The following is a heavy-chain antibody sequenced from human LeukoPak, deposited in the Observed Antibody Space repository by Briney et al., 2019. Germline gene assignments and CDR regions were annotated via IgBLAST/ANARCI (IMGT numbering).Heavy chain of an antibody. J-gene: IGHJ4*02. V-gene: IGHV3-21*01. CDR3: ARELEDSSGYFRDY. Sequence: GGSLRLSCAASGFTFSSYSMNWVRQAPGKGLEWVSSISSSSSYIYYADSVKGRFTISRDNAKNSLYLQMNSPRAEDTAVYYCARELEDSSGYFRDYWGQGTLVTVSS. CDR1: GFTFSSYS. CDR2: ISSSSSYI. D-gene: IGHD3-22*01.